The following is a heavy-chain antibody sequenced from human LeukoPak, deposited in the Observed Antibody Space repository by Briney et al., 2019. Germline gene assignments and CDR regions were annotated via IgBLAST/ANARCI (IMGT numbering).Heavy chain of an antibody. Sequence: SVKVSCKASGYTFTSYAISWVRQAPGQGLEWMGGIIPIFGTANYAQKFQGRVTITADKSTSTAYMELSSLRSEDTAVYYCAREKRDYDLYYMDVWGKGTTVTVSS. V-gene: IGHV1-69*06. J-gene: IGHJ6*03. CDR3: AREKRDYDLYYMDV. CDR1: GYTFTSYA. CDR2: IIPIFGTA. D-gene: IGHD3-16*01.